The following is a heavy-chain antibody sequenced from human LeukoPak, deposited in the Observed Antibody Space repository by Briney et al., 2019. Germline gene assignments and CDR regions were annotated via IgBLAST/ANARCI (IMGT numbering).Heavy chain of an antibody. CDR1: GFTFSTYA. V-gene: IGHV3-74*01. Sequence: PGGSLRLSCAASGFTFSTYAMSWVRQAPGKGLMWVSRINDGGTYTAYADSVKGRFTVSRDNAANTLYLQMNSLRVEDTAIYYCAREIKIQGFRAFDYWGQGTPVTVSS. CDR2: INDGGTYT. D-gene: IGHD3-10*01. CDR3: AREIKIQGFRAFDY. J-gene: IGHJ4*02.